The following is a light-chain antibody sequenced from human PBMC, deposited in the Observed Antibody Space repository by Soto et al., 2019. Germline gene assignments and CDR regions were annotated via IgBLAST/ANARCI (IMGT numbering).Light chain of an antibody. V-gene: IGKV1-39*01. J-gene: IGKJ2*01. Sequence: DIQMTQSPSSLSASVGHIFTITCRASQNIIFYLNWYQQKPGKAPKLLIYAASNLQSGVPSRFSGSGSATEFTLTISSLQPADFATYFCQQSYTTPLYSFGQGTQVDIK. CDR2: AAS. CDR1: QNIIFY. CDR3: QQSYTTPLYS.